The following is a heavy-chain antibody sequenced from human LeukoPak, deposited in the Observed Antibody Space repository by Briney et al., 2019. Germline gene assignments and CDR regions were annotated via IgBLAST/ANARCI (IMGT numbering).Heavy chain of an antibody. V-gene: IGHV1-69*05. CDR2: IIPIFGTA. CDR3: AISLRVVVITGYFDY. J-gene: IGHJ4*02. Sequence: SVKVSCKASGGTFSSYAISWVRQAPGQGLEWMGGIIPIFGTANYAQKFQGRVTITTDESTSTAYMELSSLSSEDTAVYYCAISLRVVVITGYFDYWGQGTLVTVSS. CDR1: GGTFSSYA. D-gene: IGHD3-22*01.